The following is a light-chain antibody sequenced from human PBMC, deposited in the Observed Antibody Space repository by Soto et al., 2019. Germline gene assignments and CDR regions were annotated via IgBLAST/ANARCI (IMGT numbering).Light chain of an antibody. CDR2: GAS. J-gene: IGKJ4*02. Sequence: ILGKMCAGALSLSKGARATLSCRVRQSVSSHYLLRYPQKPGQAPRLLIYGASSRATGVPDRFSGSGSGTDFTLTISRLEAEDFVLYCCQLALILPRPFWEGAKVDIK. CDR1: QSVSSHY. CDR3: QLALILPRP. V-gene: IGKV3-20*01.